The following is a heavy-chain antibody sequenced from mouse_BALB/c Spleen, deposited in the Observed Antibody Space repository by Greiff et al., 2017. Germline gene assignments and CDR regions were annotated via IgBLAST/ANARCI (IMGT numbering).Heavy chain of an antibody. Sequence: VQLQQSAAELARPGASVKMSCKASGYTFTSYTMHWVKQRPGQGLEWIGYINPSSGYTEYNQKFKDKTTLTADKSSSTAYMQLSSLTSEDSAVYYCARSGYGNYYFDYWGQGTTLTVSS. D-gene: IGHD2-10*02. CDR3: ARSGYGNYYFDY. J-gene: IGHJ2*01. CDR1: GYTFTSYT. CDR2: INPSSGYT. V-gene: IGHV1-4*02.